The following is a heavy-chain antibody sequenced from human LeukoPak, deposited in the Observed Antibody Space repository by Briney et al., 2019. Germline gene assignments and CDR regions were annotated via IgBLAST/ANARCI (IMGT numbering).Heavy chain of an antibody. CDR2: IYHSGST. Sequence: SQTLSLTCNVSGGSISSGGYYWSWIRQPPGKGLEWIGYIYHSGSTYYNPSLKSRVTISLDMSQNQFSLKLTSVTAADTAVYYCARDQSGIISYWGQGTLVTVSS. D-gene: IGHD1-26*01. V-gene: IGHV4-30-2*01. CDR3: ARDQSGIISY. CDR1: GGSISSGGYY. J-gene: IGHJ4*02.